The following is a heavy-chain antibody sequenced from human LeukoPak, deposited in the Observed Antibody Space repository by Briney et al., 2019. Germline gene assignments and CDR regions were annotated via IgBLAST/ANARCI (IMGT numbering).Heavy chain of an antibody. Sequence: GGSLRLSCAASGLNFRDYYMGWIRQAPGKGLEWVSSISSSSSYIYYADSVKGRFTISRDNAKNSLYLQMNSLRAEDTAVYYCAREWGSYSRGGDYWGQGTLVTVS. V-gene: IGHV3-11*06. CDR3: AREWGSYSRGGDY. J-gene: IGHJ4*02. CDR1: GLNFRDYY. D-gene: IGHD1-26*01. CDR2: ISSSSSYI.